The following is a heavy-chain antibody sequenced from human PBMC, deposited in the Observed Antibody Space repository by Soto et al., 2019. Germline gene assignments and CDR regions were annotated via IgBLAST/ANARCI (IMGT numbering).Heavy chain of an antibody. Sequence: QVQLVQSGAEVKKPGSSVKVSCKASGGTFSSYAISWVRQAPGQGLEWMGGIIPIFGTANYAQKFQGRVTITADESTSTAYRELSSLRSEDTAVYYCARDRRSPGIAVAGDYWGQGTLVTVSS. CDR2: IIPIFGTA. CDR3: ARDRRSPGIAVAGDY. CDR1: GGTFSSYA. D-gene: IGHD6-19*01. J-gene: IGHJ4*02. V-gene: IGHV1-69*12.